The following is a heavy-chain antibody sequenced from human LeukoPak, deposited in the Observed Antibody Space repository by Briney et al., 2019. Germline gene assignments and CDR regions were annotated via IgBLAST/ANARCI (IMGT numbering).Heavy chain of an antibody. CDR3: AKRGPPDNSYGNWIDA. J-gene: IGHJ5*02. D-gene: IGHD2/OR15-2a*01. Sequence: PGGSLRLSCAASGFTFRTYGIHWVRQAPGKGLEWVATIQDDGRNEYFADSVKGRFTISRDTSKNILYLQMNSLRLEDTAVYYCAKRGPPDNSYGNWIDAWGQGTLVTVSS. CDR2: IQDDGRNE. CDR1: GFTFRTYG. V-gene: IGHV3-30*02.